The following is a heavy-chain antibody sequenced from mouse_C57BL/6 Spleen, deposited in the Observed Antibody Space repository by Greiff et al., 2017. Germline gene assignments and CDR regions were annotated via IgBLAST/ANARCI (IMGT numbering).Heavy chain of an antibody. D-gene: IGHD2-4*01. J-gene: IGHJ1*03. CDR2: ISYDGSN. CDR1: GYSITSGYY. CDR3: ARVYDYDGYFDV. Sequence: EVQLVESGPGLVKPSQSLSLTCSVTGYSITSGYYWNWIRQFPGNKLEWMGYISYDGSNNYNPSLKNRISITRDTSKNQFFLKLNSVTTEDTATYYCARVYDYDGYFDVWGTGTTVTVSS. V-gene: IGHV3-6*01.